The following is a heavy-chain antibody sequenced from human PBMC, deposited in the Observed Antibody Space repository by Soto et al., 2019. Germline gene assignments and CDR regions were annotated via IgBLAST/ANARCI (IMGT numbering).Heavy chain of an antibody. CDR1: GGSFSGYY. CDR3: ARGRFSIAARSFQH. D-gene: IGHD6-6*01. V-gene: IGHV4-34*01. J-gene: IGHJ1*01. Sequence: SETLSITCAVYGGSFSGYYWSWIRQPPGKGLEWIGEVNHSGSTNYNPSLKSRVTISVDTSKNQFSLKLSSVTAADTAVYYCARGRFSIAARSFQHWGQGTLVTVSS. CDR2: VNHSGST.